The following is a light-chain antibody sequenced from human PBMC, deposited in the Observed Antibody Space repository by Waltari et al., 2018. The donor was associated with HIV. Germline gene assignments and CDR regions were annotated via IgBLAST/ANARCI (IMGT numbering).Light chain of an antibody. CDR3: QQYYNIPPT. J-gene: IGKJ5*01. Sequence: DIVMTQSPDSLGVSLGERATINCKSSQSVLFSSNNKNYLSWYQQKPGQPPKLLIYGASTRESGVPDRFSGSGSGTDFTLTISSLQAEDVAVYYCQQYYNIPPTFGQGTRLEIK. CDR2: GAS. CDR1: QSVLFSSNNKNY. V-gene: IGKV4-1*01.